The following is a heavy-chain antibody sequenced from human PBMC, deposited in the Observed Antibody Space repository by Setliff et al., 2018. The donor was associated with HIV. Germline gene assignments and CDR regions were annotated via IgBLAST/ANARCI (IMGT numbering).Heavy chain of an antibody. Sequence: GASVKVSCKASGYTFTGYYMHWVRQAPGQGLEWMGRINPNSGGTNYAQKFQGRVTMTRDTSISTAYMELSRLRSDDTAVYYCARVTTTVTAYYYYMDVWGKGTTVTVSS. CDR3: ARVTTTVTAYYYYMDV. V-gene: IGHV1-2*06. J-gene: IGHJ6*03. CDR2: INPNSGGT. D-gene: IGHD4-17*01. CDR1: GYTFTGYY.